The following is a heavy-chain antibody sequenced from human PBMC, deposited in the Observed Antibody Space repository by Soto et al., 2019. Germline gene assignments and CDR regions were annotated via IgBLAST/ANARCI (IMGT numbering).Heavy chain of an antibody. V-gene: IGHV4-61*01. CDR1: GVPVSSGSNH. Sequence: PSETLSLTCTVSGVPVSSGSNHWSWIRQPPGKGLEWIGYIYHSGSTYYNPSLKSRVTISVDRSKNQFSLKLSSVTAADTAVYYCARRWGEGRVDYWGQGTLVTVSS. CDR3: ARRWGEGRVDY. J-gene: IGHJ4*02. D-gene: IGHD3-10*01. CDR2: IYHSGST.